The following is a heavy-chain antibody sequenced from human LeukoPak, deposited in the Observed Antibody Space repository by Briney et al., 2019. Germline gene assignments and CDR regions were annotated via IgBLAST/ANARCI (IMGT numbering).Heavy chain of an antibody. J-gene: IGHJ4*02. V-gene: IGHV3-33*01. CDR2: IAYDGSRA. Sequence: GGSLRLSCAVSGFTFGGYGMHWFRQTPGKGQGWVAVIAYDGSRAIYADSVKGRFTISRDDSKNTMSVQMDDLRAEDTAVYYRTRYINDHFDCGGQGSLVTASA. CDR3: TRYINDHFDC. CDR1: GFTFGGYG.